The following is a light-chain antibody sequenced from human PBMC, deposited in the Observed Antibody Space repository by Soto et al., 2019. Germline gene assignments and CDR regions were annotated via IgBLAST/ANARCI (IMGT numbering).Light chain of an antibody. CDR2: NDD. CDR1: SPNIGRDT. CDR3: STWDDSLNGWV. Sequence: QSVLTQPPSVSGTPGLRVTISCSGGSPNIGRDTVNWYQQLPGTAPKLLMFNDDQRPSGVPDRSSGSRSGTSASLAISGLQSDDEADYFCSTWDDSLNGWVFGGGTKLTVL. J-gene: IGLJ3*02. V-gene: IGLV1-44*01.